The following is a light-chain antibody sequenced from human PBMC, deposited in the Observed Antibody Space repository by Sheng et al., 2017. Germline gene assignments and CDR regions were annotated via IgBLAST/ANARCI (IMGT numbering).Light chain of an antibody. J-gene: IGKJ3*01. Sequence: EIVMTQSPATLSVSPGERVTLSCRASQSVSSKLAWYQQKPGRAPRLLIYGVSTRATGIPARFSGSGSGTEFTLTISSLQSEDFAVYYCQQYNNWSPVTFGPGTKVAMK. V-gene: IGKV3-15*01. CDR2: GVS. CDR3: QQYNNWSPVT. CDR1: QSVSSK.